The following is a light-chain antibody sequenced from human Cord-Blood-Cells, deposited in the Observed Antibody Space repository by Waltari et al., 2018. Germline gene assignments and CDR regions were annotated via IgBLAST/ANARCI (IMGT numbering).Light chain of an antibody. Sequence: EIVLTQSPPTLSLSPWERTTLSCSASQSFSSYLAWYQQKPGPAPRLLIYDASNRATGIPSRCSGSGSGTDFTITISSLEYEDFAVYYWQQRSNWLTFGGGTKVEIK. V-gene: IGKV3-11*01. CDR1: QSFSSY. CDR3: QQRSNWLT. CDR2: DAS. J-gene: IGKJ4*01.